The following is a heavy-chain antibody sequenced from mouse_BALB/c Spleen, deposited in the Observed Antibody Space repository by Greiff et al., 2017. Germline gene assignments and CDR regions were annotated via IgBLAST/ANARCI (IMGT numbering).Heavy chain of an antibody. CDR2: INPNNGDT. CDR3: AREDGITTVVAAYYAMDD. J-gene: IGHJ4*01. Sequence: EVQLQQSGPELVKPGASVKMSCKASGYTFTDYYMKWVKQSHGKSLEWIGDINPNNGDTFYNQKFKGKATLTVDKSSSTAYMQLNSLTSEDSAVYYCAREDGITTVVAAYYAMDDWGQGTSVTVSS. V-gene: IGHV1-26*01. D-gene: IGHD1-1*01. CDR1: GYTFTDYY.